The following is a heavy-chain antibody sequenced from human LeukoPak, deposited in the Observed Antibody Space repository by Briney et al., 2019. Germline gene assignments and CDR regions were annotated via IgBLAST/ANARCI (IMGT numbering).Heavy chain of an antibody. V-gene: IGHV3-74*01. CDR2: INSDGSST. Sequence: GGSLRLSCAASGFTFSSYWMHWVRQAPGKGLVWVSRINSDGSSTSYADSVKGRFTISRDNSKNTLYLQMNSLRAEDTAVYYCARDTYSSSYYFDYWGQGTLVTVSS. CDR3: ARDTYSSSYYFDY. CDR1: GFTFSSYW. J-gene: IGHJ4*02. D-gene: IGHD6-6*01.